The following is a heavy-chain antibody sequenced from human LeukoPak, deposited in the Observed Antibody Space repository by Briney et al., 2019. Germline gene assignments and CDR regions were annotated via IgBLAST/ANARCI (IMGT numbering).Heavy chain of an antibody. Sequence: GGSLRLSCAASGFTFRRYDMHWVRQTPDKGLEWVAVISDDGGDKYYADSVKGRFTISRDNSNNTLYLEMNSLRAEDTALYSWAKNIGGGYQGGDYWGQGTLVTVSS. J-gene: IGHJ4*02. CDR1: GFTFRRYD. D-gene: IGHD1-26*01. V-gene: IGHV3-30*18. CDR2: ISDDGGDK. CDR3: AKNIGGGYQGGDY.